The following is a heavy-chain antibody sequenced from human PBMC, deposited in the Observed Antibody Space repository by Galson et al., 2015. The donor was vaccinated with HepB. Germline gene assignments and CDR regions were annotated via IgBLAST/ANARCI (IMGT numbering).Heavy chain of an antibody. Sequence: SVKVSCKASGYTFTSYGISWVRQAPGQGLEWMGGIIPIFGTANYAQKFQGRVTITADKSTSTAYMELSSLRSEDTAVYYCARAKPITMVRGGSFDYWGQGTLVTVSS. CDR1: GYTFTSYG. D-gene: IGHD3-10*01. CDR3: ARAKPITMVRGGSFDY. CDR2: IIPIFGTA. V-gene: IGHV1-69*06. J-gene: IGHJ4*02.